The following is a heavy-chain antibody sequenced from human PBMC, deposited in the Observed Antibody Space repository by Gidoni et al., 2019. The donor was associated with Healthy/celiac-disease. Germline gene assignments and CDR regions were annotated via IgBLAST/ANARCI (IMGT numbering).Heavy chain of an antibody. J-gene: IGHJ2*01. D-gene: IGHD3-22*01. Sequence: QVQLQESGPGLVTPSGTLSLTCAVSGGSISSSNWWSWVRQPPGKGLEWIGEIYHSGSTNYNPSLKSRVTISVDKSKNQFSLKLSSVTAADTAVYYCASHSSGYYQPTMPDWYFDLWGRGTLVTVSS. CDR1: GGSISSSNW. CDR2: IYHSGST. CDR3: ASHSSGYYQPTMPDWYFDL. V-gene: IGHV4-4*02.